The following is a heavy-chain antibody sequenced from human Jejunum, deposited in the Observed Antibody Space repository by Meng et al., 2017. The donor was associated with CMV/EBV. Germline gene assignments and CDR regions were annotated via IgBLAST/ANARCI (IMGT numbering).Heavy chain of an antibody. CDR3: ATSTTGMVASSYYNYAMDV. CDR1: SNYW. Sequence: SNYWMTWVRQDPGKGLEWVANIRHDGGERYFVDSVKGRFAISRDNTKNSLFLHMDRLRAEDTAVYYCATSTTGMVASSYYNYAMDVWGQGTTVTVSS. CDR2: IRHDGGER. V-gene: IGHV3-7*01. D-gene: IGHD1-1*01. J-gene: IGHJ6*02.